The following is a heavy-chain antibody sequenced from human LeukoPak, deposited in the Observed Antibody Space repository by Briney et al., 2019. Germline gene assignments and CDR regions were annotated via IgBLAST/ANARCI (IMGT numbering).Heavy chain of an antibody. CDR2: ISAYNGNT. Sequence: ASVKVSCKASGYTFTSYGISWVRQAPGQGLEWMGWISAYNGNTNYAQKLQGRVTMTTDTSTSTAHMELRSLRSDDTAVYYCARVVEAWQLAYIPIQYYYYYMDVWGKGTTVTVSS. CDR3: ARVVEAWQLAYIPIQYYYYYMDV. D-gene: IGHD6-6*01. CDR1: GYTFTSYG. J-gene: IGHJ6*03. V-gene: IGHV1-18*01.